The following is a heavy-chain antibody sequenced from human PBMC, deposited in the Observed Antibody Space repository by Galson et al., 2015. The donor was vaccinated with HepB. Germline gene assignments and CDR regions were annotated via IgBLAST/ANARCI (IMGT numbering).Heavy chain of an antibody. CDR3: ARQGVSVVIPVGIGAFDI. D-gene: IGHD2-2*01. J-gene: IGHJ3*02. V-gene: IGHV5-51*01. CDR2: IYPGDSDT. CDR1: RHSFTNYW. Sequence: CQGSRHSFTNYWIGWVRQKPGKGLEWMGIIYPGDSDTRYSPSFQGQVTISADNSTNTAYLQWSSLEASDSAIYYCARQGVSVVIPVGIGAFDIWGQGTMVTVST.